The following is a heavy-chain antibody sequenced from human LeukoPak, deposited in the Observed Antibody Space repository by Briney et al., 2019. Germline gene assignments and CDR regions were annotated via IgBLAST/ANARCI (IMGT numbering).Heavy chain of an antibody. CDR1: GYTFTSYG. Sequence: ASVKVSCKASGYTFTSYGISWVRQAPGQGLEWMGWISAYNGNTNYAQKLQGRVTMTTDTSTSTAYMELRSLRSDDTAVYYCARDRITFGGVIVPDRHDYWGQGTLVTVSS. CDR3: ARDRITFGGVIVPDRHDY. V-gene: IGHV1-18*01. CDR2: ISAYNGNT. J-gene: IGHJ4*02. D-gene: IGHD3-16*02.